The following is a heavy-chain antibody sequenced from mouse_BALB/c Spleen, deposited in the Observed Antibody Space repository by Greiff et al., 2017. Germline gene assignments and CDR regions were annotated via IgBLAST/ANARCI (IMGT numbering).Heavy chain of an antibody. CDR2: ISNGGGST. CDR1: GFTFSSYT. J-gene: IGHJ4*01. V-gene: IGHV5-12-2*01. Sequence: EVMLVESGGGLVQPGGSLKLSCAASGFTFSSYTMSWVRQTPEKRLEWVAYISNGGGSTYYPDTVKGRFTISRDNAKNTLYLQMSSLKSEDTAMYYCARLEYDGYLPYAMDYWGQGTSVTVSS. CDR3: ARLEYDGYLPYAMDY. D-gene: IGHD2-3*01.